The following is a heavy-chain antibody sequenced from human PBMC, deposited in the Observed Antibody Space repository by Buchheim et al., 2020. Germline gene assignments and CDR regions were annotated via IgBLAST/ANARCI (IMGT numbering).Heavy chain of an antibody. CDR3: ARDGLYSRGPSYYGMDV. CDR2: IYSGGST. Sequence: EVQLVESGGGLVQPGGSLRLSCAASGFTVSSNYMSWVRQAPGKGLEWVSVIYSGGSTYYADSVKGRFTISRDNNKKTLYLQMNSLRVEDTAVYYCARDGLYSRGPSYYGMDVWGQGTT. V-gene: IGHV3-66*01. CDR1: GFTVSSNY. J-gene: IGHJ6*02. D-gene: IGHD2-15*01.